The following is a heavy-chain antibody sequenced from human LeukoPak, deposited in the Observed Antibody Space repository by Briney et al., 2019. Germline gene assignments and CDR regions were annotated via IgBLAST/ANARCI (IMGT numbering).Heavy chain of an antibody. V-gene: IGHV3-23*01. Sequence: PGGSLRLSCVASGFRFSSYAMSWVRQAPGKGLEWVSSISGSGGSTYYKDSVKGRFAISRDTSKSTLYLQKNSLGTDDTALYYCVKGGQNYDFWRFDYWGQGTLVTASS. J-gene: IGHJ4*02. CDR2: ISGSGGST. D-gene: IGHD3-3*01. CDR1: GFRFSSYA. CDR3: VKGGQNYDFWRFDY.